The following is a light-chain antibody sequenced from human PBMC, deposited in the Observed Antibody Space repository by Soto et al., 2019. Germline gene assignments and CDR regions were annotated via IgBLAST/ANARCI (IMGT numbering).Light chain of an antibody. CDR2: EFH. J-gene: IGLJ1*01. Sequence: QSVLTQPPSASGSLGQSVTISCTGTSSDVGAYRYVSWYQQHPGRAPKLIVYEFHERPSVVPARLAGSKSGNTASLTISGLQAEDEAYYYCNSYTGTSNVFGTGTKVTVL. CDR3: NSYTGTSNV. CDR1: SSDVGAYRY. V-gene: IGLV2-8*01.